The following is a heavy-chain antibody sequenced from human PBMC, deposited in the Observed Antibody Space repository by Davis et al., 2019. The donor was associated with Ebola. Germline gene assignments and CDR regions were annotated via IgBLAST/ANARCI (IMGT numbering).Heavy chain of an antibody. J-gene: IGHJ6*02. CDR3: ARGRTRVLFYYYYGMDV. Sequence: GSLRLSCTVSGGSISGYYWTWIRQPPGKGLEWIGYIYSRGSTLYNPSLKGRVTISVDTSKNQFSLKLSSVTAADTAVYYCARGRTRVLFYYYYGMDVWGQGTTVTVSS. CDR2: IYSRGST. V-gene: IGHV4-59*12. D-gene: IGHD1-7*01. CDR1: GGSISGYY.